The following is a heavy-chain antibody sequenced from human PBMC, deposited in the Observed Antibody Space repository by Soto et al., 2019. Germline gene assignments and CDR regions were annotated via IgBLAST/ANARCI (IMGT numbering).Heavy chain of an antibody. CDR3: ARDSLPAAGSSWAGNRPHP. CDR1: GFIFSTYA. V-gene: IGHV3-30-3*01. D-gene: IGHD6-13*01. Sequence: QVHLVESGGGVVQPGRSLRLSCAASGFIFSTYAMFWVRQAPGKGLEWVAVISYDGNNNYYTDSVKGRFTISRDNSKNTLYLQMKHLRTEDTALYYCARDSLPAAGSSWAGNRPHPWGQGTLVTVSS. CDR2: ISYDGNNN. J-gene: IGHJ5*02.